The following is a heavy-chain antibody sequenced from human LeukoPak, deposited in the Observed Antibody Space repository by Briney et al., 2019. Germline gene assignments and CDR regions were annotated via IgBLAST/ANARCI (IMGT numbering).Heavy chain of an antibody. Sequence: GGTLRLSCAASGFTFSSYGMSWVRQAPGKGLGWVSSISNTGERTYYADSVKGRFTILRDNSKNTVFLEMNTLRADDTALYHCVKSREASIWYSLGDYWGQGSLVTV. V-gene: IGHV3-23*01. CDR1: GFTFSSYG. J-gene: IGHJ4*02. D-gene: IGHD2-21*02. CDR3: VKSREASIWYSLGDY. CDR2: ISNTGERT.